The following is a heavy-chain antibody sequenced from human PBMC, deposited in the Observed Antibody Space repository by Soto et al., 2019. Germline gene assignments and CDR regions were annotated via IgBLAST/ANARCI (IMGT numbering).Heavy chain of an antibody. V-gene: IGHV1-18*01. CDR1: GYTFTSYG. CDR2: ISAYNGNT. J-gene: IGHJ5*02. D-gene: IGHD3-22*01. Sequence: ASVKVSCKASGYTFTSYGSSWVRQAPGQGLEWMGWISAYNGNTNYAQKLQGRVTMTTDTSTSTAYMELRSLRSDDTAVYYCARDKPYYYDSSGYMFDPWGQGTLVTVSS. CDR3: ARDKPYYYDSSGYMFDP.